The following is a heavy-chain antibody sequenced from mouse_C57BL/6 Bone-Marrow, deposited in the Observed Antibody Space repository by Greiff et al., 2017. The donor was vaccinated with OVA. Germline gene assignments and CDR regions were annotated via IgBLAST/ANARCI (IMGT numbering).Heavy chain of an antibody. CDR2: IDPENGDT. J-gene: IGHJ2*01. CDR3: TTYRY. V-gene: IGHV14-4*01. Sequence: VQLQQSGAELVRPGASVKLSCTASGFNIKDDYMHWVKERPEQGLEWIGWIDPENGDTEYASKFQGKATITADTSSKTVYMHLSSLTSEDTAVYYCTTYRYWGQGTTLPVSS. CDR1: GFNIKDDY.